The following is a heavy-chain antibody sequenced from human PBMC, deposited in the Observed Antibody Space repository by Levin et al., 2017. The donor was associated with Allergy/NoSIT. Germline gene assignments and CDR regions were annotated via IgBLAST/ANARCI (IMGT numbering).Heavy chain of an antibody. CDR2: IYGHGNE. Sequence: SGPTLVKPTQTLTLTCSFSGFSLSTSRVAVGWIRQPPGKALEWFAHIYGHGNEFYRSYLKSRLTITKDTSKDQVVLTMTNMDPVDTATYYCAHLNTVNSVSYDYWGQGALVTVSS. CDR3: AHLNTVNSVSYDY. V-gene: IGHV2-5*01. J-gene: IGHJ4*02. CDR1: GFSLSTSRVA. D-gene: IGHD4-23*01.